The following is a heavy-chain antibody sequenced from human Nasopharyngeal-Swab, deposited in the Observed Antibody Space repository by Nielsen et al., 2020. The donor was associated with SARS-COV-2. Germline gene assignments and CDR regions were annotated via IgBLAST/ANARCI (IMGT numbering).Heavy chain of an antibody. Sequence: GSLRLSCTVSGGSISSSTYYWAWIRQPPGKGLEWIGSIYYGGSTYYNPSLKSRVTISVDTSKNQFSLKLSSVTAADTAVYYCATLSSSWYEYYCDYWGQETLVTVSS. CDR1: GGSISSSTYY. CDR2: IYYGGST. CDR3: ATLSSSWYEYYCDY. J-gene: IGHJ4*02. D-gene: IGHD6-13*01. V-gene: IGHV4-39*01.